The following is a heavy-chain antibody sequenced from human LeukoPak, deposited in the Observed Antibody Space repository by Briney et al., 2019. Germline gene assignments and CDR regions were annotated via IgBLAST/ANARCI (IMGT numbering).Heavy chain of an antibody. J-gene: IGHJ6*02. V-gene: IGHV1-69*04. Sequence: GASVKVSCQASGGTFSSYATSWVRPAPGQGLEWMGRIIPILGIANYAQKFQGRVTITADKSTSTAYMELSSLRSEDTAVYYCARLRDYYYGMDVWGQGTTVTVSS. CDR3: ARLRDYYYGMDV. CDR2: IIPILGIA. CDR1: GGTFSSYA. D-gene: IGHD5-12*01.